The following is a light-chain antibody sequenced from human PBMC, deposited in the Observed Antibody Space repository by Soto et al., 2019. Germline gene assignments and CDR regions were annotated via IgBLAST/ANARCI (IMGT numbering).Light chain of an antibody. CDR1: QSVLYSPNNKNY. J-gene: IGKJ1*01. CDR3: QQYYTNSWS. Sequence: DIVMTQSPDSLDVYLGERATINCKSSQSVLYSPNNKNYLAWYQHKPGQPPKMLIYWASIRESGVPDRFSGSGSGTDFTLTISSLQSEDVAVYYCQQYYTNSWSFGQGTKVDIK. CDR2: WAS. V-gene: IGKV4-1*01.